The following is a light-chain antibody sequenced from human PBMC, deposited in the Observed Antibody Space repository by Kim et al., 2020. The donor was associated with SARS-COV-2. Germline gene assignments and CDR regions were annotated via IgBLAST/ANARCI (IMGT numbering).Light chain of an antibody. Sequence: ASVGDRVTITCRASQSISSYLNWYQQKPGKAPKLLIYAASSLQSGVPSRFSGSGSGTDFTLTISSLQPEDFATYYCQQSCSTPLTFGQGTKVDIK. V-gene: IGKV1-39*01. CDR2: AAS. CDR1: QSISSY. J-gene: IGKJ1*01. CDR3: QQSCSTPLT.